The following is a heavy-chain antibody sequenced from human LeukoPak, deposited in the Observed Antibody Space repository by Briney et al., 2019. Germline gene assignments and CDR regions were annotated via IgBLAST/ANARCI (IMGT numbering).Heavy chain of an antibody. Sequence: GGSLRLSCAASGFTFDDYAMHWVRQAPGKGLEWVSLISGGGGSTYYADSVKGRFTISRDNSKYSLYLQMNSLRTEDTALYYCAKDPTLYSSGWYYYYGMDVWGQGTTVTVSS. V-gene: IGHV3-43*02. CDR3: AKDPTLYSSGWYYYYGMDV. D-gene: IGHD6-19*01. CDR1: GFTFDDYA. J-gene: IGHJ6*02. CDR2: ISGGGGST.